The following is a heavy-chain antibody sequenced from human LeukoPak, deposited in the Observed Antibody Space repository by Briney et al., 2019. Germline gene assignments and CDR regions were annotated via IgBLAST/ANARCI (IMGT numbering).Heavy chain of an antibody. CDR3: ARAPLYSSSWYSSFDY. D-gene: IGHD6-13*01. V-gene: IGHV1-8*01. J-gene: IGHJ4*02. CDR2: MNPNSGNT. Sequence: ASVKVSCKASGYTFTSYDINWVRQATGQGLEWMEWMNPNSGNTGYAQKFQGRVTMTRNTSISTAYMELSSLRSEDTAVYYCARAPLYSSSWYSSFDYWGQGTLVTDSS. CDR1: GYTFTSYD.